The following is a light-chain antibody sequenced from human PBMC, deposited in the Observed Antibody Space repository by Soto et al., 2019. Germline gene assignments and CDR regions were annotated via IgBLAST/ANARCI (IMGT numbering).Light chain of an antibody. CDR2: AAS. V-gene: IGKV1-39*01. CDR1: QNIRSR. CDR3: QQSYSTPPT. Sequence: FPMTQSPPTMAASVRDRHTITRRASQNIRSRLAWFQQKPGKAPKLLIYAASSLQSGVPSRFSGSGSGTDFTLTISSLQPEDFATYYCQQSYSTPPTFGQGTKVDIK. J-gene: IGKJ1*01.